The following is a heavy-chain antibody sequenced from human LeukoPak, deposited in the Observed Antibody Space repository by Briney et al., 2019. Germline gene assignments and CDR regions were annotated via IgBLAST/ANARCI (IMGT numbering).Heavy chain of an antibody. D-gene: IGHD3-16*02. V-gene: IGHV4-31*02. CDR2: IYYSGST. J-gene: IGHJ4*02. CDR3: ARSRDYDYVWGSYRPRHYFDY. Sequence: WIRQHPGKGLEWIGYIYYSGSTYYNPSLKSRVTISVDTSKNQFSLKLSSVTAADTAVYYCARSRDYDYVWGSYRPRHYFDYWGQGTLVTVSS.